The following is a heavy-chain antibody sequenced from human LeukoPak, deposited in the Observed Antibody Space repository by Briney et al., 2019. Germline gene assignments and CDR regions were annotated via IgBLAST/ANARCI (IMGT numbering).Heavy chain of an antibody. Sequence: GASVKVSCKASGGTFSSYAISWVRQAPGQGLEWMGGIIPIFGTANYAQKLQGRVTMTTDTSTSTAYMELRSLRSDDTAVYYCARDFPNGVWQGYYYYMDVWGKGTTVTISS. CDR1: GGTFSSYA. J-gene: IGHJ6*03. CDR3: ARDFPNGVWQGYYYYMDV. D-gene: IGHD2-8*01. CDR2: IIPIFGTA. V-gene: IGHV1-69*05.